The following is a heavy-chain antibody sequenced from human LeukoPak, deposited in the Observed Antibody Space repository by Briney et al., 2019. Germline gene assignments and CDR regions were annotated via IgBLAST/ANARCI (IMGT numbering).Heavy chain of an antibody. J-gene: IGHJ4*02. D-gene: IGHD5-12*01. Sequence: SETLSLTCSVSGDSITNTIYYWAWVRQPPGKGREWIVTVYYTGATFYKPSLKSRVTVSADTSRNQFSLSLRSVTAADAAVYYCATIRRYGGNPAYYFDDWGQGTLVTVSS. CDR3: ATIRRYGGNPAYYFDD. V-gene: IGHV4-39*01. CDR2: VYYTGAT. CDR1: GDSITNTIYY.